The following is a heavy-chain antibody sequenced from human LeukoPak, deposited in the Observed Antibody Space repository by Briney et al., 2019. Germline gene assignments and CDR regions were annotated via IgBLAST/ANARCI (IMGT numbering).Heavy chain of an antibody. Sequence: PGGSLRLSCAASGFTFNNYAMSWVRQAPGKGLEWVSAISGSGGSTYYADSVKGRFTISRDNSKNTLYLQMKSLRAEDTAVYYCAKDGRYSYDILTGATDAFDIWGQGTMVTVSS. CDR2: ISGSGGST. J-gene: IGHJ3*02. V-gene: IGHV3-23*01. CDR1: GFTFNNYA. CDR3: AKDGRYSYDILTGATDAFDI. D-gene: IGHD3-9*01.